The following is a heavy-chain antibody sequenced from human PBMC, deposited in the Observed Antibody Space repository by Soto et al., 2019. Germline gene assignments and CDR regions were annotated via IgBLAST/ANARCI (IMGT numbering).Heavy chain of an antibody. D-gene: IGHD5-18*01. CDR1: GGSINTFY. CDR3: AREGSYSAYNFAHGIQLWSFDF. J-gene: IGHJ4*02. Sequence: SETLSLTCTVSGGSINTFYWGWVRQPAGKGLEWIGRIFSSGSTSFNPSLESRVAMSVDTSKNHFYLNLSSVTAADMAVYYCAREGSYSAYNFAHGIQLWSFDFWGQGALVTVSS. CDR2: IFSSGST. V-gene: IGHV4-4*07.